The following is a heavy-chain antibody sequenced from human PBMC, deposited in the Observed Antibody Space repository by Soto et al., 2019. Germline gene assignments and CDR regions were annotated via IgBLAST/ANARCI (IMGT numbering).Heavy chain of an antibody. J-gene: IGHJ4*02. D-gene: IGHD3-22*01. CDR2: MSDSGTT. Sequence: PGGSLRLSCTASGFTFSNYAMSWVRQAPGKGLEWVSAMSDSGTTFYADSVKGRFTISRDNSKNTLYLQMNSLRAEDTAVYYCARDTYYYDSSGYYYPLYWGQGTLVTVSS. CDR1: GFTFSNYA. V-gene: IGHV3-23*01. CDR3: ARDTYYYDSSGYYYPLY.